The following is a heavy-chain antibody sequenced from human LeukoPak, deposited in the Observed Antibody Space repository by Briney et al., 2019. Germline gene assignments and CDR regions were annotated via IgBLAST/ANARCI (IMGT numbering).Heavy chain of an antibody. J-gene: IGHJ4*02. CDR3: ARDAAAATVRD. D-gene: IGHD6-13*01. Sequence: ASVKVSCKASGGTFSSYAISWVRQAPGQGLEWMGRIIPIFGTANYAQKFQGRVTITTDESTSTAYMELSSQRSEDTAVYYCARDAAAATVRDWGQGTLVTVSS. CDR1: GGTFSSYA. V-gene: IGHV1-69*05. CDR2: IIPIFGTA.